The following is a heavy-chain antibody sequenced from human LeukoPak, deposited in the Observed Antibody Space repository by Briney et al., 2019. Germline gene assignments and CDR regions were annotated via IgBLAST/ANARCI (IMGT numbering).Heavy chain of an antibody. D-gene: IGHD2-2*01. J-gene: IGHJ4*02. CDR2: YYSGRT. CDR3: ARLVWTVVPAANGEFDY. Sequence: YYSGRTYYNPSLKSRVTISVDTSKNQFSLKLSSVTAADTAVYYCARLVWTVVPAANGEFDYWGQGTLVTVSS. V-gene: IGHV4-39*01.